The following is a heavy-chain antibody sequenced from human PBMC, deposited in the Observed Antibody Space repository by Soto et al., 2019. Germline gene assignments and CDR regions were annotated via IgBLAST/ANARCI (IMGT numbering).Heavy chain of an antibody. CDR2: MSYSGST. V-gene: IGHV4-39*01. CDR3: ARLAYDSSGSYTWGRYYFDY. J-gene: IGHJ4*02. Sequence: SETLSLTCTVSGGSISSGDYYWGWIRQPPGKGLEWIGSMSYSGSTYYNPSLKSRVTISLYTSRKQFSLELSSVTAADTAVYYCARLAYDSSGSYTWGRYYFDYWGQGTLVTVSS. D-gene: IGHD3-22*01. CDR1: GGSISSGDYY.